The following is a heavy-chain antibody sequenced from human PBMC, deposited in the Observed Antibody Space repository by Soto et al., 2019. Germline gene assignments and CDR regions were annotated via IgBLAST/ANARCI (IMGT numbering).Heavy chain of an antibody. CDR1: GGSISSSSYY. J-gene: IGHJ5*02. CDR2: IYYSGST. V-gene: IGHV4-39*01. Sequence: SETLSLTCTVSGGSISSSSYYWGWIRQPPGKGLEWIGSIYYSGSTYYNPSLKSRVTISVDTSKNQFSLKLSSVTAADTAVYYCARRGIAAAGTSWFDPWGQGTLVTVSS. CDR3: ARRGIAAAGTSWFDP. D-gene: IGHD6-13*01.